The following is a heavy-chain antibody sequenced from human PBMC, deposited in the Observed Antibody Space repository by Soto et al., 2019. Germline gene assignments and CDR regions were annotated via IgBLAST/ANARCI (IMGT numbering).Heavy chain of an antibody. CDR1: GFTFSSYA. Sequence: EVQLLESGGGLVQPGGSLRLSCAASGFTFSSYAMSWVRQAPGKGLGWVSAISGSGGSTYYADSVNGRFTISRDNSKNTLYRQMNSVRAEDTAVYYGAKDGPSSSGLCFDYWGQGTVVTVSS. D-gene: IGHD6-19*01. J-gene: IGHJ4*02. CDR2: ISGSGGST. V-gene: IGHV3-23*01. CDR3: AKDGPSSSGLCFDY.